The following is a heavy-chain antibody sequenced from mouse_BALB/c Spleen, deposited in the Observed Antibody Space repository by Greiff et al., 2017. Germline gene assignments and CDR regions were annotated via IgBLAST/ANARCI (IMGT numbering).Heavy chain of an antibody. J-gene: IGHJ3*01. CDR2: ISSGSSTI. CDR3: ARGGNWFAY. Sequence: EVQGVESGGGLVQPGGSRKLSCAASGFTFSSFGMHWVRQAPEKGLEWVAYISSGSSTIYYADTVKGRFTISRDNPKNTLFLQMTSLRSEDTAMYYCARGGNWFAYWGQGTLVTVSA. D-gene: IGHD1-1*01. V-gene: IGHV5-17*02. CDR1: GFTFSSFG.